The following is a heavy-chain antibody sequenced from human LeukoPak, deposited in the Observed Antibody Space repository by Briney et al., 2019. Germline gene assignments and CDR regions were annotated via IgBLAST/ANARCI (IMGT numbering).Heavy chain of an antibody. J-gene: IGHJ5*02. Sequence: GGPWRLSCAAPGLTVSSNYMIWVRQAPGKGLEWVSVIYSGGSTYYADSVKGGFTLSRDNSKKTLYLQMNSLRVEDTAVYYCARSITMVRGVNNWFDPWGQGTLVTVSS. CDR1: GLTVSSNY. D-gene: IGHD3-10*01. CDR2: IYSGGST. CDR3: ARSITMVRGVNNWFDP. V-gene: IGHV3-53*01.